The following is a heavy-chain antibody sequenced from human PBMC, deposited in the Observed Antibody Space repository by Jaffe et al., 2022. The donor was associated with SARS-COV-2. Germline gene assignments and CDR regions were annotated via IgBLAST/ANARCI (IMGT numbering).Heavy chain of an antibody. CDR2: ISSTSSTI. Sequence: EVQLVESGGGLVQPGGSLRLSCAASGFAFSSYSMNWVRQAPGKGLEWVSYISSTSSTIYYADSVKGRFTISRDNAKNSLYLQMNSLRDEDTAVYYCARGRAAAVVTPNDYWGQGTLVTVSS. CDR1: GFAFSSYS. V-gene: IGHV3-48*02. J-gene: IGHJ4*02. D-gene: IGHD2-21*02. CDR3: ARGRAAAVVTPNDY.